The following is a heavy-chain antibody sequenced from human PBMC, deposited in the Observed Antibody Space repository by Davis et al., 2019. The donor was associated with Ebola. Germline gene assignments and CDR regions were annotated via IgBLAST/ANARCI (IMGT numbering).Heavy chain of an antibody. V-gene: IGHV3-33*01. CDR2: IWYDGSRK. CDR1: GFNFRSYG. Sequence: GESLKISCAASGFNFRSYGMPWVCQAPDKGLEWVAVIWYDGSRKYYGHSVKGRFTISRDNSNNLLYLQMNSLRAEDTAVYYCAIPDCSGANCYSVYIKNWGQGTLVTVSS. J-gene: IGHJ4*02. D-gene: IGHD2-15*01. CDR3: AIPDCSGANCYSVYIKN.